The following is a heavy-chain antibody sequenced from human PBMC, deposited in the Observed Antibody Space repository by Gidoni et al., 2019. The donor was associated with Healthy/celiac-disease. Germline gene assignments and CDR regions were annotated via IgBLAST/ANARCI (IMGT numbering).Heavy chain of an antibody. Sequence: QVQLVQSGAEVKKPGASVKVSCTASGYTFTSYGISWLRQAPGQGLEWMGWISAYNGKTNYAQKLQGRGTMTTDTATSTAYMELRSLRSDDTAVYYCARVVGYYDILTGYYTAGAFDIWGQGTMVTVSS. CDR1: GYTFTSYG. CDR2: ISAYNGKT. J-gene: IGHJ3*02. D-gene: IGHD3-9*01. CDR3: ARVVGYYDILTGYYTAGAFDI. V-gene: IGHV1-18*01.